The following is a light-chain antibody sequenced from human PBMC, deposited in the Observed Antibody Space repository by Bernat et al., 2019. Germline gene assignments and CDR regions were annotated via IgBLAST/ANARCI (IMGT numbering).Light chain of an antibody. V-gene: IGKV1-39*01. CDR3: QQSYHDLYT. Sequence: QMTQSPSSLSASVGDRVIITCRASQNIGRHLNWYQQKSGRAPRLLIYKTATLASGVPSRFSGSGSGPVFTLTISSLQPEDFATYFCQQSYHDLYTFGQGTK. CDR1: QNIGRH. J-gene: IGKJ2*01. CDR2: KTA.